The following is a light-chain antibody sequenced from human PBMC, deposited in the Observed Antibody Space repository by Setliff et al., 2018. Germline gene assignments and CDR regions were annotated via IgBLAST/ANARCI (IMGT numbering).Light chain of an antibody. CDR2: DVS. Sequence: QSVLAQPASVSGSPGQSITISCSGTSSDVGSYDFVSWYQQHPGKVPKLIIHDVSNRPSGVSNRFSGAKAGNTASLTISGLQAEDEADYYCSAYTSSSTYVFGTGTKV. V-gene: IGLV2-14*03. CDR3: SAYTSSSTYV. CDR1: SSDVGSYDF. J-gene: IGLJ1*01.